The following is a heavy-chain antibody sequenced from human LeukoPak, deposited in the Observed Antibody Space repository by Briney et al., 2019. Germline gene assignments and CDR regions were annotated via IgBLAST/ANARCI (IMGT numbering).Heavy chain of an antibody. CDR2: IRYDGSDK. J-gene: IGHJ4*02. V-gene: IGHV3-30*02. Sequence: GGSLRLSCAVSGFTFSSCGMHWVRQAPGKGLEWVAFIRYDGSDKYYADSVKGRFTISRDNSKNTLYLQMDSLRPEDTAVYYCARGGQLLSSYYLDYWGQGTLVTVSS. CDR3: ARGGQLLSSYYLDY. D-gene: IGHD2-2*01. CDR1: GFTFSSCG.